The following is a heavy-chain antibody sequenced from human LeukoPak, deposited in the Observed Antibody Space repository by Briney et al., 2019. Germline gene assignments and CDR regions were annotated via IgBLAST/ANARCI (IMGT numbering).Heavy chain of an antibody. J-gene: IGHJ5*02. CDR3: ARGGGYSSSWYGPWFDP. Sequence: SETLSLTCTVSGGSISSYYWSWIRQPAGKGLEWIGRIYTSGSTNYNPSLKSRVTMSVDTSKNQFSLKLSSVTAADTAVYYCARGGGYSSSWYGPWFDPWGQGTLVTVSS. V-gene: IGHV4-4*07. CDR1: GGSISSYY. CDR2: IYTSGST. D-gene: IGHD6-13*01.